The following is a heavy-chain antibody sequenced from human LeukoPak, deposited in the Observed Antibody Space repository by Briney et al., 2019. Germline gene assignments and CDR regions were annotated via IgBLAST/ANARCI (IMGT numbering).Heavy chain of an antibody. CDR3: ARVEALYHLPTH. CDR2: IIPNSGDT. D-gene: IGHD6-6*01. Sequence: ASVKVSCKASGYTFIGYYIHWVRQAPGQELEWVGWIIPNSGDTKYAQKFQGRVTMTRDTSISTAYLELTRLRSDDTAFYYCARVEALYHLPTHWGQGTLVTVSS. CDR1: GYTFIGYY. J-gene: IGHJ4*02. V-gene: IGHV1-2*02.